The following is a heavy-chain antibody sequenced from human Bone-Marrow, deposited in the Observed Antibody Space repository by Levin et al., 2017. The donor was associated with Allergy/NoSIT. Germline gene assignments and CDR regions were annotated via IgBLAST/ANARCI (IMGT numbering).Heavy chain of an antibody. V-gene: IGHV3-11*01. Sequence: GGSLRLSCAASGFTFSDYYMSWIRQAPGKGLEWVSYVNSRGDTRLYADSVKGRFTISRDNAKNSLSLQMNSLRADDTAVYYCARPGRDSSGYWYAFDIWGQGTMVTVSS. D-gene: IGHD3-22*01. CDR1: GFTFSDYY. CDR2: VNSRGDTR. CDR3: ARPGRDSSGYWYAFDI. J-gene: IGHJ3*02.